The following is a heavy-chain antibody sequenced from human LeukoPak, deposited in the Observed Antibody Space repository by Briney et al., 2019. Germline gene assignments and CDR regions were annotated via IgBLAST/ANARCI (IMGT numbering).Heavy chain of an antibody. CDR2: ISSSSSYI. J-gene: IGHJ4*02. V-gene: IGHV3-21*01. D-gene: IGHD6-6*01. CDR1: GFTFSSYS. CDR3: ARVRKYSSSSGLDYFDY. Sequence: GGSLRLSCAASGFTFSSYSMNWVRQAPGKGLEWVSSISSSSSYIYYADSVKGRFTISRDNAKNSLYLQMNSLRAEDTAVYYCARVRKYSSSSGLDYFDYWGQGTLVTVSS.